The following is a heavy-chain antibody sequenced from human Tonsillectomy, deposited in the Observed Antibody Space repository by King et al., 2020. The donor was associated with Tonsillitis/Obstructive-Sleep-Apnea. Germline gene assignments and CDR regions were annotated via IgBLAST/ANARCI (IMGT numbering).Heavy chain of an antibody. Sequence: VLLVESGGGLVQPGGSLRLSCAASGVTVSSNYMSWVRQAPGKGLEWVSVIYSGDSTYYADSVKGRFTISRDTSKNTLYLQMNSLRAEDTAVYYCARDCAYRDYDPPRGFDYWGQGTLVTVSS. CDR1: GVTVSSNY. V-gene: IGHV3-66*01. CDR3: ARDCAYRDYDPPRGFDY. CDR2: IYSGDST. J-gene: IGHJ4*02. D-gene: IGHD5-12*01.